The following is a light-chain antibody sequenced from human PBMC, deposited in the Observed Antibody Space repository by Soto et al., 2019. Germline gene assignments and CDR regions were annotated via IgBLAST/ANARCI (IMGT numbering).Light chain of an antibody. Sequence: EIVLTQSPATLSVSPCERATLSSRASQSVGSNLAWYQQKPGQAPRLLIYGASTRATGIPARFSGSGSGTEFTLTISSLQSEDFAVYYCQQYNNWPRTFGQGTKVDIK. J-gene: IGKJ1*01. V-gene: IGKV3-15*01. CDR1: QSVGSN. CDR2: GAS. CDR3: QQYNNWPRT.